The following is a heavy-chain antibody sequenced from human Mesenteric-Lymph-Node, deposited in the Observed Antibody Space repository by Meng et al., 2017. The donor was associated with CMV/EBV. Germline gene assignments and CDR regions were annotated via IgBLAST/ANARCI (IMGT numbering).Heavy chain of an antibody. Sequence: VKVSCKASGYTFTSYDITWVRQAPGQGLEWMGWISLYNGNTDYAQKLQGRVTMTTDTSTSTAYMELRSLRSDDTAVYYCARGRDRDYWGQGTLVTVSS. D-gene: IGHD3-10*01. CDR2: ISLYNGNT. CDR3: ARGRDRDY. J-gene: IGHJ4*02. V-gene: IGHV1-18*01. CDR1: GYTFTSYD.